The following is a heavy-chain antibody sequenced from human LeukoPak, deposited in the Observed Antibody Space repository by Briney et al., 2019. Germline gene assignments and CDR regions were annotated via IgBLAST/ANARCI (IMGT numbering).Heavy chain of an antibody. D-gene: IGHD5-12*01. J-gene: IGHJ1*01. CDR3: AGRGQRYIRD. CDR1: GDSIRSDY. CDR2: VYRIGNT. V-gene: IGHV4-4*08. Sequence: SETLSLTCIVSGDSIRSDYWCWIRQPPGKGLEWIGYVYRIGNTDYNPSLTSRVAISLDTSNNQLSLNLTSITAAPTAGQYCAGRGQRYIRDWGQGTLVTASS.